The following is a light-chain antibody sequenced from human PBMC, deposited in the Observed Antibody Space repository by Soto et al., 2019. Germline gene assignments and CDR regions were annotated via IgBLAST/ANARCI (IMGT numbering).Light chain of an antibody. CDR1: SGSVSTNYY. CDR2: STN. Sequence: QAVVTQEPSFSVSPGGTVTLTCGLSSGSVSTNYYPSWYQQTPGQAPRTLIYSTNTRSSGVPDRFSGSILGNKAALPITGGQADDESDYYCVLYMGSGIWGFGGGTKLTVL. CDR3: VLYMGSGIWG. V-gene: IGLV8-61*01. J-gene: IGLJ3*02.